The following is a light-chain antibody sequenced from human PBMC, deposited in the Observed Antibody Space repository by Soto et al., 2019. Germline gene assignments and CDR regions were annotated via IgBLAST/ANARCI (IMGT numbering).Light chain of an antibody. CDR2: GNS. CDR1: SSNIGAGYD. J-gene: IGLJ2*01. V-gene: IGLV1-40*01. Sequence: QSVLTQPPSVSGAPGQRVTISCTGSSSNIGAGYDVHGYQQLPGTAPKLLIYGNSNRPSGVPDRLSGSKSGTSASLAITGLQAEDEADYYCQSYDSSLSGYVVFGGGTKLTVL. CDR3: QSYDSSLSGYVV.